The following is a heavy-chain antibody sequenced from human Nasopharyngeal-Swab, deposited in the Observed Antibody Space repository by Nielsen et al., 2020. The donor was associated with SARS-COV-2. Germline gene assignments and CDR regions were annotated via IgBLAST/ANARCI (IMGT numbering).Heavy chain of an antibody. Sequence: GESLKISCAASGFTFSSYAMHWVRQAPGKGLEWVAVISYDGSNKYYADSVKGRFTISRDNSKNTLYLQMNSLRAEGTAVYYCAREGDIVVVQDAFDIWGQGTMVTVSS. J-gene: IGHJ3*02. CDR3: AREGDIVVVQDAFDI. D-gene: IGHD2-2*01. CDR1: GFTFSSYA. V-gene: IGHV3-30*04. CDR2: ISYDGSNK.